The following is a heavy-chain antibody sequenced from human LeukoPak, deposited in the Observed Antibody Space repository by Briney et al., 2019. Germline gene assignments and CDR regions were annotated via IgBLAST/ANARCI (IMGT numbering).Heavy chain of an antibody. Sequence: GGSLRLSCAASGFTVSSNYMSWVRQAPGKGLEWVANIKQDGSEKYYVDSVKGRFTISRDNAKNSLYLQMNSLRAEDTAVYYCARDFCGGDCEIPFDYWGQGTLVTVSS. V-gene: IGHV3-7*01. CDR2: IKQDGSEK. J-gene: IGHJ4*02. CDR1: GFTVSSNY. D-gene: IGHD2-21*02. CDR3: ARDFCGGDCEIPFDY.